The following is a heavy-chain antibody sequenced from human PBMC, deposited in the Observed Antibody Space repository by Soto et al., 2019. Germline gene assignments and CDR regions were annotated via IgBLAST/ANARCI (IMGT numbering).Heavy chain of an antibody. CDR3: AREYFFYSSSPSYYMDV. J-gene: IGHJ6*03. CDR2: IYSGGST. V-gene: IGHV3-66*01. CDR1: GFTVSSNY. D-gene: IGHD6-6*01. Sequence: GGSLRLSCAASGFTVSSNYMSWVRQAPGKGLEWVSVIYSGGSTYYADSVKGRFTISRDNSKNTLYLQMNSLRAEDTAVYYCAREYFFYSSSPSYYMDVWGKGTTVTVSS.